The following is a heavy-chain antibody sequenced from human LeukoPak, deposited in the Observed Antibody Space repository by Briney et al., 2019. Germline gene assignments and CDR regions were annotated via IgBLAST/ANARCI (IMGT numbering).Heavy chain of an antibody. D-gene: IGHD4-23*01. CDR1: GFTVSSNY. Sequence: GGSLRLSCAASGFTVSSNYMSWVRQAPGKGLEWVSVIYSGGSTYYADSVKGRFTISRDNSKNTLYLQMNSLRAEDTAVYYCARVEPPVVTPWGAFDIWGQGTMVTVSS. CDR3: ARVEPPVVTPWGAFDI. CDR2: IYSGGST. J-gene: IGHJ3*02. V-gene: IGHV3-66*01.